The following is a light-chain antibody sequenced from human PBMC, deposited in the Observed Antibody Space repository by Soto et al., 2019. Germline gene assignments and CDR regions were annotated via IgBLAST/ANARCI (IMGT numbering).Light chain of an antibody. CDR1: SSNIGAGYD. CDR3: QSDDTSLSGSV. CDR2: GNS. Sequence: QSVLTQPPSVSGAPGQRVTISCTGTSSNIGAGYDVHWYQLLPGTAPKLLIYGNSNRPSGVPDRFSGSKSGTSASLAITGLQAEDEADYYCQSDDTSLSGSVFGGGTKLTVL. J-gene: IGLJ2*01. V-gene: IGLV1-40*01.